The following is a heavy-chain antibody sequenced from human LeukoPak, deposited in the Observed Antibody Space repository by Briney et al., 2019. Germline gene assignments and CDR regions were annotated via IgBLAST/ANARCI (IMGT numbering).Heavy chain of an antibody. CDR3: ARLKDNESTYYYGSRALYYFDY. CDR1: GGSISSSSYY. CDR2: IYYSGST. J-gene: IGHJ4*02. Sequence: SETLSLTCTVSGGSISSSSYYWSWIRQPPGKGLEWIGYIYYSGSTNYNPSLKSRVTISVDTSKNQFSLKLSSVTAADTAVYYCARLKDNESTYYYGSRALYYFDYWGQGTLVTVSS. V-gene: IGHV4-61*05. D-gene: IGHD3-10*01.